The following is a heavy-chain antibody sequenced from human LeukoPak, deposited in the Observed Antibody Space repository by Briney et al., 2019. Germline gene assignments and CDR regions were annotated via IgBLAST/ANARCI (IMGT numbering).Heavy chain of an antibody. CDR2: SSPYNGKT. J-gene: IGHJ1*01. V-gene: IGHV1-18*01. CDR3: ARGLLTFGGVIGGPQALEYFQH. D-gene: IGHD3-16*02. CDR1: GYTFSNYG. Sequence: ASVKVSCKASGYTFSNYGISWVRQAPGQGLEWMGWSSPYNGKTNYAQKLQGRVTMTTDTPTSTAYMELRSLRSDDTAMYYCARGLLTFGGVIGGPQALEYFQHWGQGTLVTVSS.